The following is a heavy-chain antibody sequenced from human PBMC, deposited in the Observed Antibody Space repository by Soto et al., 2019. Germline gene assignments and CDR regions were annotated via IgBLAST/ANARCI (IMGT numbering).Heavy chain of an antibody. CDR2: ISSNGGST. Sequence: GGSLRLSCAASGFTFSSYAMHWVRQAPGKGLEYVSAISSNGGSTYYANSVEGRFTISRDDAKNTLYLQMGSLRAEDMALYYCARDKSAATTCLLDYWGQGTLVTVSS. CDR1: GFTFSSYA. J-gene: IGHJ4*02. V-gene: IGHV3-64*01. CDR3: ARDKSAATTCLLDY. D-gene: IGHD6-25*01.